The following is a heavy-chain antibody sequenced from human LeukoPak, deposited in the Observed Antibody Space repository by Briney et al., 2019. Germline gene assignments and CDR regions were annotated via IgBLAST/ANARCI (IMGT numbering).Heavy chain of an antibody. Sequence: SETLSLTCTVSGGSVSSTEFSWGWIREPPGKGLQWVGNLYYSGSTSYHPSLNSRVTMSVDTSKNQFSLKMTSVTAADTAVYYCARLSKGRYFDYIFDYWGQGSLVTVCS. V-gene: IGHV4-39*01. CDR3: ARLSKGRYFDYIFDY. J-gene: IGHJ4*02. CDR2: LYYSGST. CDR1: GGSVSSTEFS. D-gene: IGHD3-9*01.